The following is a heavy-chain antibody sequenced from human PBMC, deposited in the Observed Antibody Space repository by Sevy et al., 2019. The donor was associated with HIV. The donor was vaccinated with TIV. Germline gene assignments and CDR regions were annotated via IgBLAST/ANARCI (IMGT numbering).Heavy chain of an antibody. Sequence: ASVKVSCKASGDTFSTYDINWVRQAPGQGFEWLGWINPDSGGTHYAQKFQGRVTMTRDTSISTAYMELRNLRSDDTAIYYCATLIVVTEALDYWGQGTLVTVSS. J-gene: IGHJ4*02. V-gene: IGHV1-2*02. D-gene: IGHD2-21*02. CDR1: GDTFSTYD. CDR3: ATLIVVTEALDY. CDR2: INPDSGGT.